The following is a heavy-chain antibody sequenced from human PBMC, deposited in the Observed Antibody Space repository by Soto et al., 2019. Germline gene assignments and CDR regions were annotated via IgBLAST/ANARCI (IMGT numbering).Heavy chain of an antibody. CDR3: AREWRDSSGSNPFDL. D-gene: IGHD3-22*01. CDR1: GVSIRSRRYY. J-gene: IGHJ4*02. Sequence: SETLSLTCTVSGVSIRSRRYYWVWLRQPPGKGLEWIGYIYYSASTNHNPSLKTRVTISVHTSKNQFSLKLSSVTAADTAVYYCAREWRDSSGSNPFDLWGLGTLVTVS. V-gene: IGHV4-61*01. CDR2: IYYSAST.